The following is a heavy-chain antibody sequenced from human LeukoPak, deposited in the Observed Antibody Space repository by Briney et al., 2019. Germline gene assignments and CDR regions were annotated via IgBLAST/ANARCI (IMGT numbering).Heavy chain of an antibody. Sequence: SETLSLTCTVSGGSISSHYWSWLRQPPGKGLEWIGYIYYSGSTNYNPSLKSRVTISLDTSKNQFSLKLSSVTAADTAVYYCARVGLRSSISRYFEFAYWGQGTLVTVSS. CDR3: ARVGLRSSISRYFEFAY. D-gene: IGHD2-2*01. V-gene: IGHV4-59*11. CDR1: GGSISSHY. CDR2: IYYSGST. J-gene: IGHJ4*02.